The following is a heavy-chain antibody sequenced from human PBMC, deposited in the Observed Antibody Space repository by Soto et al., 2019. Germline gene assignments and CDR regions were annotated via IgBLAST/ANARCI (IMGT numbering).Heavy chain of an antibody. D-gene: IGHD3-10*01. CDR2: IIPMLAIA. CDR1: EGTFSSYT. Sequence: SVKVSCKASEGTFSSYTISWVRQAPGQGLEWMGRIIPMLAIANYAQKFQGRVTITADKSTNTAYMDLSSLRSEDTAMYYCASADGFGELWGFDPWGQGTLVTVSS. J-gene: IGHJ5*02. CDR3: ASADGFGELWGFDP. V-gene: IGHV1-69*02.